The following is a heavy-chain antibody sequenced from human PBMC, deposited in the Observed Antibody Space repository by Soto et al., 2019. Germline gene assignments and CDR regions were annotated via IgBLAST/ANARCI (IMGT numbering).Heavy chain of an antibody. CDR2: INDRGDGT. J-gene: IGHJ5*02. D-gene: IGHD6-19*01. CDR3: AKDPQSSGWSYNWFDP. V-gene: IGHV3-23*01. Sequence: EVQLLESGGGLIQPGGSLRLSCAASGSIFSSYAMSWVRQVPDEGLEWVSTINDRGDGTYYADSVKGRFTISRDNSKNTLYLQMNSLRVEDTAVYYCAKDPQSSGWSYNWFDPWGQGTLVTVSS. CDR1: GSIFSSYA.